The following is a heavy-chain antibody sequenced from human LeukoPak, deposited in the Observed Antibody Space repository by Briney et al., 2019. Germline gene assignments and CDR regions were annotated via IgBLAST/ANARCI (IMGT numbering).Heavy chain of an antibody. Sequence: GGSLRLSCAASEFSVGSNYMTWVRQAPGKGLEWVSLIYSGGSTYYADSVKGRFTISRDNSKNTLYLQMNSLRAEDTAVYYCAKAALSGSYPYYFDYWGQGTLVTVSS. V-gene: IGHV3-66*01. CDR3: AKAALSGSYPYYFDY. D-gene: IGHD1-26*01. J-gene: IGHJ4*02. CDR1: EFSVGSNY. CDR2: IYSGGST.